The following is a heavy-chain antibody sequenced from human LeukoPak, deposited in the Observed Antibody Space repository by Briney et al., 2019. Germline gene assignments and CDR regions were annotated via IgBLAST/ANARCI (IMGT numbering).Heavy chain of an antibody. CDR3: ARARDGYNTD. D-gene: IGHD5-24*01. J-gene: IGHJ4*02. V-gene: IGHV4-59*01. CDR2: IYYSGST. CDR1: GGSISSYY. Sequence: PSETLSLTCTVSGGSISSYYWSWIRQPPGKGLEWIGYIYYSGSTNYNPSLKSRVTISVDTSKNQYSLKLSSVTAADAAVYYCARARDGYNTDWGQGTLVTVSS.